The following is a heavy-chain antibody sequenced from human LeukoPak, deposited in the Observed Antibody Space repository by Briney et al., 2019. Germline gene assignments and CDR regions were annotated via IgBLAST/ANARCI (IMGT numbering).Heavy chain of an antibody. V-gene: IGHV6-1*01. Sequence: SQTLSLTCAISGDSVSSNSAAWNWIRQSPSRGLEWLGRTYYRSKWYNDYAVSVKSRITINPDTSKNQFSLKLSSGTAADTAVYYCARVEEGYGSGRRENYYYYYMDVWGKGTTVTISS. CDR1: GDSVSSNSAA. J-gene: IGHJ6*03. CDR2: TYYRSKWYN. D-gene: IGHD3-10*01. CDR3: ARVEEGYGSGRRENYYYYYMDV.